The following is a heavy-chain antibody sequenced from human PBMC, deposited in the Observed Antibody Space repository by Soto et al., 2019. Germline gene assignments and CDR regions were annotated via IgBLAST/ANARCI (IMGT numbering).Heavy chain of an antibody. CDR1: VVSVSSGSYY. CDR3: ARAHSGYDPLGMDV. Sequence: QVQLQESGPGLVKPSETLAVTCTVSVVSVSSGSYYWSWIRQPPGKGLEWFGCISDTGSGDYNPSLQSRVTISVHTSKRQFSLRLNSVTAADTAVYYCARAHSGYDPLGMDVWGQGTTVTVSS. D-gene: IGHD5-12*01. V-gene: IGHV4-61*01. J-gene: IGHJ6*02. CDR2: ISDTGSG.